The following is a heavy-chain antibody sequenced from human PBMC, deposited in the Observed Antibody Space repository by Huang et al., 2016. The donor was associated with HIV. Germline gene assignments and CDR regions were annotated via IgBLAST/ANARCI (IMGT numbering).Heavy chain of an antibody. CDR3: ARSLYSSGWTYWYFDL. V-gene: IGHV1-69*01. D-gene: IGHD6-19*01. CDR2: IIPMFGTA. J-gene: IGHJ2*01. CDR1: GGTFSSYG. Sequence: QAQLVQSGAEVKKSGSSVKVSCKASGGTFSSYGISWVRQAPGQGVEWMGGIIPMFGTANYAQKFQGRVTITADESTSTAYMELSSLRSEDTAVYYCARSLYSSGWTYWYFDLWGRGTLVTVSS.